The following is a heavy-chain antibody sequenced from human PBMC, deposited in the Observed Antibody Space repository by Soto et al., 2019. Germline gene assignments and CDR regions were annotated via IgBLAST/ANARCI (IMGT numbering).Heavy chain of an antibody. CDR2: ISGSGGST. V-gene: IGHV3-23*01. CDR3: AKDLMGIAMGGRTKMSGGDY. Sequence: EVQLLESGGGLVQPGGSLRLSCAASGFTFGSYAMSWVRQAPGKGLEWVSAISGSGGSTYYADSVKGRFTISRDNSKNTLYLQMNRLRAADTAVYYCAKDLMGIAMGGRTKMSGGDYWGQGTLGTVSS. CDR1: GFTFGSYA. D-gene: IGHD6-19*01. J-gene: IGHJ4*02.